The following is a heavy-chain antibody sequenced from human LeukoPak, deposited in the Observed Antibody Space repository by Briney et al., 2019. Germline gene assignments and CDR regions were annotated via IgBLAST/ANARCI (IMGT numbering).Heavy chain of an antibody. Sequence: LXLXXXASXXXXXXYSMNGVREAXGXGREWMANINPDASDTYYVHSVKARSTNSRDNAKNSLYLQLTSLRAEDTAVYYCARVRGSYSFDYWGQGTLVTVSS. CDR3: ARVRGSYSFDY. J-gene: IGHJ4*02. CDR1: XXXXXXYS. V-gene: IGHV3-7*03. CDR2: INPDASDT. D-gene: IGHD1-26*01.